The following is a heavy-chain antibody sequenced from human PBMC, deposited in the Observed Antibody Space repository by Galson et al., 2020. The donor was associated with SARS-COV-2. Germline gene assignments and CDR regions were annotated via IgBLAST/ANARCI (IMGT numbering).Heavy chain of an antibody. CDR2: INSDGSTT. J-gene: IGHJ6*03. CDR3: TRDPIYDDVWGTYRYYYYLDV. V-gene: IGHV3-74*01. D-gene: IGHD3-16*02. CDR1: GFTFSNYW. Sequence: GESLKISCAASGFTFSNYWMHWVRQAPGKGLVWVSRINSDGSTTTYADSVKGRFTISRDNAKNTVYLQMNSLRAEDTAVYYCTRDPIYDDVWGTYRYYYYLDVWGKGTTVTVSS.